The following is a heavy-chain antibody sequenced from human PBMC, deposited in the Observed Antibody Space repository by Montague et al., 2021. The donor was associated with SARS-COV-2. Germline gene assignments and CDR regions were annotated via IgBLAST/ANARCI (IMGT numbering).Heavy chain of an antibody. CDR1: GGSISSYY. Sequence: SETLSLTCTVSGGSISSYYWNWIRQSPGKGLEWIGYIYYSGSTKYNPSFKSRVTMLVDTSKRQMSLRLNSVTAADTAVYYCAGDRGRFWHFDLWGRGTLATVSS. V-gene: IGHV4-59*01. J-gene: IGHJ2*01. D-gene: IGHD5-12*01. CDR3: AGDRGRFWHFDL. CDR2: IYYSGST.